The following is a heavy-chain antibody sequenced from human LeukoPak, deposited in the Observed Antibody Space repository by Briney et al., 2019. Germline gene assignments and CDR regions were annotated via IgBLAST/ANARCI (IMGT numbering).Heavy chain of an antibody. CDR2: INPNSGGT. V-gene: IGHV1-2*02. CDR1: GYTFTDYY. D-gene: IGHD3-16*02. J-gene: IGHJ3*02. CDR3: ARLHQDYVWGSYRYTGAFDI. Sequence: ASVKVSCKASGYTFTDYYMHWVRQAPGQGLEWMGRINPNSGGTNYAQKFQGRVTMNRDTSLSTAYMVLSRLRSEDTALYYCARLHQDYVWGSYRYTGAFDIWGQGTMVTVSS.